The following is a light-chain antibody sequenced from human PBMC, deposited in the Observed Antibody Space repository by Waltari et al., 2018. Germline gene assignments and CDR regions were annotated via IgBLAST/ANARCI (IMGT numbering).Light chain of an antibody. CDR2: DAD. J-gene: IGKJ1*01. CDR3: QQYGSSPG. CDR1: QRVSNTY. Sequence: DIVLTQSPGTLSLSAGDRATLSCRANQRVSNTYLAWYQQKPGQAPRLRLYDADTRATCSPDRFSGIWSGTDVTLTITRLEPEDFGVYYCQQYGSSPGFGQGTKVEIK. V-gene: IGKV3-20*01.